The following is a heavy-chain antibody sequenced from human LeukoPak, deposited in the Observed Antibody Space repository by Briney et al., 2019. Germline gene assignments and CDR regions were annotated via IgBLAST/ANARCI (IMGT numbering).Heavy chain of an antibody. CDR3: ARDLNGHYLNY. CDR2: INSDGIST. J-gene: IGHJ4*02. V-gene: IGHV3-74*01. Sequence: GGSLRLSCAASGFTFSSYWMHWVRQAPGKGLVWVSRINSDGISTSYADSVKGRFTISRDNAKNTLYVQMSSLRAEDTAVYYCARDLNGHYLNYWGQGTLVTVSS. CDR1: GFTFSSYW. D-gene: IGHD2-8*01.